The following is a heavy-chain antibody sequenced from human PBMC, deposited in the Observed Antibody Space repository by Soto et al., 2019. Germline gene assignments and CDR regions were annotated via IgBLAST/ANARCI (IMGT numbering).Heavy chain of an antibody. Sequence: LRLSCAASGFTFSSYAMSWVRQAPGKGLECVSAISCSGGSTYYADSVKGRFTISRDNSKNTLYLQMNSLRAEDTAVYYCAKVLGDSSGYYYRGDAFDIWGQGTMVIVSS. CDR3: AKVLGDSSGYYYRGDAFDI. CDR1: GFTFSSYA. J-gene: IGHJ3*02. V-gene: IGHV3-23*01. CDR2: ISCSGGST. D-gene: IGHD3-22*01.